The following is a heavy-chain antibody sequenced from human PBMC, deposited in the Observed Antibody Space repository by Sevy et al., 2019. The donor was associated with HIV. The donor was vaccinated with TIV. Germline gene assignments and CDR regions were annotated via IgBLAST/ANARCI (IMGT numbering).Heavy chain of an antibody. CDR3: ARCLYLDY. V-gene: IGHV4-38-2*02. CDR2: SLHSGST. CDR1: GYSISSGYY. J-gene: IGHJ4*02. Sequence: SETLSLTCTVSGYSISSGYYWGWIRQPPGKGREWIGSSLHSGSTYCNPSLESRVTISVDTSKNQFSLKMSSVTAADTAVYYCARCLYLDYWGQGILVTVSS. D-gene: IGHD2-8*01.